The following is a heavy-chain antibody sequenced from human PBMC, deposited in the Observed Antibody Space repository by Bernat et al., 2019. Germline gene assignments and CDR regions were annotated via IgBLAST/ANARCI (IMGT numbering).Heavy chain of an antibody. D-gene: IGHD6-13*01. CDR3: ARESIASDATNDAFDV. J-gene: IGHJ3*01. CDR2: ISTRNSYI. Sequence: EVQLVEPGGGLVKPGGSLRLSCGASGFTFSTYNMNWVRQAPGKGLEWVSYISTRNSYIYYADSVKGRFTISRDNAKNSLYLHMNSLRVEDTAVYYCARESIASDATNDAFDVWGQGTMVTVSS. CDR1: GFTFSTYN. V-gene: IGHV3-21*05.